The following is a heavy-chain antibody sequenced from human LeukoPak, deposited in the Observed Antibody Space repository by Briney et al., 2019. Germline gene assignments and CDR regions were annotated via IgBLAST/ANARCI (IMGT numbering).Heavy chain of an antibody. CDR3: ARVSPLLWFGETPAVFDY. CDR2: IYYSGST. CDR1: GVSISSYH. Sequence: SETLSLTCTVSGVSISSYHRSWIRQPPGTGREWIGYIYYSGSTNFNPSLKSRVTLSVDTSKNQFSLKLSSVTAADTAVYYCARVSPLLWFGETPAVFDYWGQGTLVTVSS. D-gene: IGHD3-10*01. V-gene: IGHV4-59*01. J-gene: IGHJ4*02.